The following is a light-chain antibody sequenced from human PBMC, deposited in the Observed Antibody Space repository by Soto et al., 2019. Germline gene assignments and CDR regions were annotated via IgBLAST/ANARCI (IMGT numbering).Light chain of an antibody. CDR1: QSISSNY. CDR3: QQYGDSPT. V-gene: IGKV3-20*01. J-gene: IGKJ1*01. Sequence: EIVLTQSPGTLSLSPGERATLSCRASQSISSNYVAWYQQKPGQAPRLLIYDASSRATGIPNRFSGSGSGTDFTLTTSRLEPEDFAVFYCQQYGDSPTLGQGTKVDIK. CDR2: DAS.